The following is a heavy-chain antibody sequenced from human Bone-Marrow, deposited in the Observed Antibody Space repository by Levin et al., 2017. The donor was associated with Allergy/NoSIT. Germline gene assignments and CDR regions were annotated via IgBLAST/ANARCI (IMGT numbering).Heavy chain of an antibody. CDR1: GFSLSTAGVG. CDR2: IYWDDDK. D-gene: IGHD4-23*01. CDR3: AHNHNGRNEVHFAY. J-gene: IGHJ4*02. V-gene: IGHV2-5*02. Sequence: VSGPTLVKPTQTLALTCTFSGFSLSTAGVGVGWIRQPPGKALEWLALIYWDDDKRYSPSLRSRLTITKDTSKNQVVLTMTNVGPVDTATYYCAHNHNGRNEVHFAYWGQGTLVTVSS.